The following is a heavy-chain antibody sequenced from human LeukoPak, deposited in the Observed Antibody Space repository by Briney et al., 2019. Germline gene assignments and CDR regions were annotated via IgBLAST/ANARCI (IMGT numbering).Heavy chain of an antibody. J-gene: IGHJ6*03. CDR3: ARARLSGYVNYYYYMDV. Sequence: PSETLSLTCTVSGGSISSYYWSWIRQPAGKGLEWIGRIYTSGSTNYNPSLKSRVTMSVDTSKNQFSLKLSSVTAADTAVYYCARARLSGYVNYYYYMDVGGKGTTVTISS. CDR1: GGSISSYY. V-gene: IGHV4-4*07. CDR2: IYTSGST. D-gene: IGHD5-12*01.